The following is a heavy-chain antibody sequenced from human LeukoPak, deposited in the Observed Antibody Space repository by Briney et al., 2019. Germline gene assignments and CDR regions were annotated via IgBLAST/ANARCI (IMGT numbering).Heavy chain of an antibody. Sequence: GGSLRLSCAASGFTFSSYAMHWVRQAPGKGLEWVAVISYDGSNKYYADSVKGRFTISRDNSKNTLYLQMNSLRAEDTAVYYCAREGGLIAARPKDYWGQGTLVTVSS. D-gene: IGHD6-6*01. CDR3: AREGGLIAARPKDY. CDR2: ISYDGSNK. J-gene: IGHJ4*02. V-gene: IGHV3-30-3*01. CDR1: GFTFSSYA.